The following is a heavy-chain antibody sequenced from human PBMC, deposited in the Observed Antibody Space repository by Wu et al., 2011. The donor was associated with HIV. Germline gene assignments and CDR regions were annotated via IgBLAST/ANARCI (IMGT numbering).Heavy chain of an antibody. J-gene: IGHJ5*02. CDR3: ASNIAEDGSGSSNWFDP. CDR1: GYIFTGYY. CDR2: INPNSGGT. Sequence: QVQLLQSGAEVKKPGASVKVSCRASGYIFTGYYIHWMRQAPGQGLEWMGYINPNSGGTNYAQKFQGRVTMTRDTSISTAYMELSRLRSDDTAVYYCASNIAEDGSGSSNWFDPWGQGTLVTVSS. V-gene: IGHV1-2*02. D-gene: IGHD3-10*01.